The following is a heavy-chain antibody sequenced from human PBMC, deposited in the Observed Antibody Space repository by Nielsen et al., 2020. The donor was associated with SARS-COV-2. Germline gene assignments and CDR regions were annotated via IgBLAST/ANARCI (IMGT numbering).Heavy chain of an antibody. D-gene: IGHD6-13*01. CDR2: ISAYNGNT. V-gene: IGHV1-18*01. CDR3: ARQGPYSSSWYVVYYFDY. CDR1: GYTFTSYG. Sequence: ASVNVSCKSSGYTFTSYGISWVRQAPGQGLEWMGWISAYNGNTNYAQKLQGRVTMTTDTSTSTAYMELRSLRSDDTAVYYCARQGPYSSSWYVVYYFDYWGQGTLVTVSS. J-gene: IGHJ4*02.